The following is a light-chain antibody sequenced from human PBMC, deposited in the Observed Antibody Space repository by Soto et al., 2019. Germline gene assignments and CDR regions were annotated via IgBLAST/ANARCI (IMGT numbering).Light chain of an antibody. CDR3: QQYGSSPPYT. CDR2: DVS. CDR1: QSVGSD. Sequence: EIVMTQSPATLSVSPGERATLSCRASQSVGSDLAWYQQKPGRTPSLLIYDVSTRATGIPARFSGSGSGTEFTLTISSLQSEDFAVYYCQQYGSSPPYTFGQGTKLEIK. J-gene: IGKJ2*01. V-gene: IGKV3-15*01.